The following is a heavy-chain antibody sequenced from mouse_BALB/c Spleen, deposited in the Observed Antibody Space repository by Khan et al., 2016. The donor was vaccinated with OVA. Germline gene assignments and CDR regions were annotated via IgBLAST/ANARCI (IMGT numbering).Heavy chain of an antibody. Sequence: EVKLLESGPGLVKPSQSLSLTCTVTGYSITSDYAWNWIRQFPGNKLEWMGYISYSGSTSYNPSLKSRISITRDTSKNQFFLQLNSVTTEDTATYYCARSYYGSSYGAMDYWGQGTSVTVSS. V-gene: IGHV3-2*02. CDR2: ISYSGST. CDR1: GYSITSDYA. D-gene: IGHD1-1*01. CDR3: ARSYYGSSYGAMDY. J-gene: IGHJ4*01.